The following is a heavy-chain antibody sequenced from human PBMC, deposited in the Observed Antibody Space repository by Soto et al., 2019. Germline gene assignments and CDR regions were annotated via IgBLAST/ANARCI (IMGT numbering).Heavy chain of an antibody. V-gene: IGHV4-59*01. Sequence: QVQLQESGPGLVKPSETLSLTCTVSGGSISSYYWSWIRQPPGKGLEWIGYIYYSGSTNYNPSLKSRVTIAVDTSKNQFSLKLSSVTAADTAVYYCARVVVGATLSFDYWGQGTLVTVSS. CDR1: GGSISSYY. D-gene: IGHD1-26*01. J-gene: IGHJ4*02. CDR2: IYYSGST. CDR3: ARVVVGATLSFDY.